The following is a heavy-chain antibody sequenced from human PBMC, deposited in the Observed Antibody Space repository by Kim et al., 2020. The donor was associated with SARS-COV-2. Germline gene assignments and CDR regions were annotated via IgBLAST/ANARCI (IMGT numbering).Heavy chain of an antibody. D-gene: IGHD6-13*01. CDR2: ISYDGSNK. Sequence: GGSLRLSCAASGFTFSSYGMHWVRQAPGKGLEWVAVISYDGSNKYYADSVKGRFTISRDNSKNTLYLQMNSLRAEDTAVYYCAKTTDGGIAAAYYYYYMDVWGKGTTVTVSS. CDR3: AKTTDGGIAAAYYYYYMDV. V-gene: IGHV3-30*18. J-gene: IGHJ6*03. CDR1: GFTFSSYG.